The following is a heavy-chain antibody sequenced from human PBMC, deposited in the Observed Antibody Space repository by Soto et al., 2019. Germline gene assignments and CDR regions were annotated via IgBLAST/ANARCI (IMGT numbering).Heavy chain of an antibody. CDR1: VGSISSGGYY. CDR3: VRVIDIVATGVNALAI. D-gene: IGHD5-12*01. Sequence: LSLTCTVSVGSISSGGYYWSWIRQHPGKGLEWIGYIYYSGSTYYNPSLKSRVTISVNTSKNQFSLKLSSVTAADTAVYYCVRVIDIVATGVNALAIWGQGKMVTVSS. J-gene: IGHJ3*02. V-gene: IGHV4-31*03. CDR2: IYYSGST.